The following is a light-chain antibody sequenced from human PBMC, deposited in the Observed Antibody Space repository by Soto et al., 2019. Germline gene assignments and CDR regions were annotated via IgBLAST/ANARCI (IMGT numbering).Light chain of an antibody. CDR2: DTS. CDR3: HQRNT. CDR1: QSISTY. Sequence: LVLTQSPVTLSLSPGDRATLSCRASQSISTYLAWYRQAPGQPPRLLTYDTSNRANGVPPRFSGSRSGTDFTLTISSVEPEDFALYFCHQRNTFGQGTRLEIK. J-gene: IGKJ5*01. V-gene: IGKV3-11*01.